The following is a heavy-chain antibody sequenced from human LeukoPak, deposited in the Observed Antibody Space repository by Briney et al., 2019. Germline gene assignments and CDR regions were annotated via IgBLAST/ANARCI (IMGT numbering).Heavy chain of an antibody. CDR3: ARVSWFPGASYYYMDV. Sequence: SETLSLTCTVSGGSISSSSYYWGWIRQPPGKGLEWIGSIYYSGSTYYNPSLKSRVTISVDTSKNQFSLKPTSVTAADTAVYYCARVSWFPGASYYYMDVWGKGTTVTVSS. CDR2: IYYSGST. J-gene: IGHJ6*03. CDR1: GGSISSSSYY. D-gene: IGHD3-9*01. V-gene: IGHV4-39*07.